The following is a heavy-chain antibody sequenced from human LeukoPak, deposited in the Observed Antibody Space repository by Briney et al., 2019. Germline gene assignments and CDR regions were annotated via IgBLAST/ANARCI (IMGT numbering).Heavy chain of an antibody. V-gene: IGHV3-7*01. Sequence: PGGPLRLSCAASGFTFRRYWMSWVRQAPGKGLEWVAKIKEDGSEKYYLDSVKGRFAISRDNAKSSLYLQMNSLRVEDTAVYYCARAYSWGQGTLVTVSS. CDR3: ARAYS. J-gene: IGHJ4*02. CDR1: GFTFRRYW. CDR2: IKEDGSEK.